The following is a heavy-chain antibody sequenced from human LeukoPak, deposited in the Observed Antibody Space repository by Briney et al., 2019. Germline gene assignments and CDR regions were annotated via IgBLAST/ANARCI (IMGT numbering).Heavy chain of an antibody. CDR1: GGTFSSYA. J-gene: IGHJ4*02. CDR3: ARGGYDSGDIDY. D-gene: IGHD3-3*01. CDR2: IIPIFGTA. V-gene: IGHV1-69*13. Sequence: SVKVSCKASGGTFSSYAISWVRQAPGQGLEWMGGIIPIFGTANYAQKFQGRVTITADESTSTAYMELSSLRSEDTAVYCCARGGYDSGDIDYWGQGTLVTVSS.